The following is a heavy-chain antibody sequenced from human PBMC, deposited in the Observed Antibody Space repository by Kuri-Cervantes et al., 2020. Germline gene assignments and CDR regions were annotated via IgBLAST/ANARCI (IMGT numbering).Heavy chain of an antibody. V-gene: IGHV4-4*07. CDR1: GGSFTGYY. D-gene: IGHD6-19*01. CDR2: IYHSGST. Sequence: SETLSLTCTVSGGSFTGYYWNWVRQPAGKGLEWIGRIYHSGSTSYNPSFRSRVAISVDTSRNQFSLRLSSLTAADTAVYYCARTAVSPALVDNWFDPWGPGTLVTVSS. CDR3: ARTAVSPALVDNWFDP. J-gene: IGHJ5*02.